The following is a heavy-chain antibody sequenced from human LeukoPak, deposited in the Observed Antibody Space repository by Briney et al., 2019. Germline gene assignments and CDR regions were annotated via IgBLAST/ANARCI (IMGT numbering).Heavy chain of an antibody. D-gene: IGHD2-15*01. Sequence: GESLKISCKGSGYSINDYWIGWVRQMPGKGPEWMGIIYPADSDIRYSPSFQGQVTISADKSISTAYLQWGSLKASDTAMYYCARQEYCSGGSCYTWFDPWGQGTLVTVSS. CDR1: GYSINDYW. CDR2: IYPADSDI. V-gene: IGHV5-51*01. J-gene: IGHJ5*02. CDR3: ARQEYCSGGSCYTWFDP.